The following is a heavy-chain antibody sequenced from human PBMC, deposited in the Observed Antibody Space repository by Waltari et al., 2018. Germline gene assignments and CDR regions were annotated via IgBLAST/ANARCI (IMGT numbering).Heavy chain of an antibody. CDR2: ISPGGGVT. J-gene: IGHJ5*01. CDR3: LRRWFDS. Sequence: EVQLLESGGGLVQPGGSLRLSCAASGFTFTSFVMSCVRQDPRKGLAWVSAISPGGGVTYYADSVKGRFTVSRDNSKNTLYLQMNSLRAEDTAVYYCLRRWFDSWGQGTLVIVSS. V-gene: IGHV3-23*01. CDR1: GFTFTSFV.